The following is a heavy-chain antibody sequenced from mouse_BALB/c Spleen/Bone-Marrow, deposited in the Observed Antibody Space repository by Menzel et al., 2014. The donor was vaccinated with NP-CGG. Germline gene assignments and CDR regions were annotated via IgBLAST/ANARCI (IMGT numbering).Heavy chain of an antibody. V-gene: IGHV5-6-3*01. CDR2: INSNGGRT. J-gene: IGHJ4*01. CDR3: ARDSLLRSLYAMYY. D-gene: IGHD1-2*01. CDR1: GFTFSSYG. Sequence: EVNVVESGGGLVQPGGSLKLSCAASGFTFSSYGMSWVRQTPDKRLELVATINSNGGRTYYPDSVKGRFTISRDNAKNTLYLQMSSLKSEDTAMYYCARDSLLRSLYAMYYWGQGTSVTVSS.